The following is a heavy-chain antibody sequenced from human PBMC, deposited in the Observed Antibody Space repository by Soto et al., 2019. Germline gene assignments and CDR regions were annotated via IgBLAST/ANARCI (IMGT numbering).Heavy chain of an antibody. CDR2: INHSGST. V-gene: IGHV4-34*01. Sequence: QVQLQQWGAGLLKPSETLSLTCAVYGGSFSGYYWSWIRQPPGKGLEWIGEINHSGSTNYNPSLKSLVYISVDTSQNQFSLKLSSVTAADTAVYYCERGLEQGLRSRWRFDPLGQGTLVTDSS. J-gene: IGHJ5*02. D-gene: IGHD2-15*01. CDR3: ERGLEQGLRSRWRFDP. CDR1: GGSFSGYY.